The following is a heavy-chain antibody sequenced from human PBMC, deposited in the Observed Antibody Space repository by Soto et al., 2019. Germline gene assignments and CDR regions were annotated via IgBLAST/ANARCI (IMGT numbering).Heavy chain of an antibody. V-gene: IGHV1-69*04. D-gene: IGHD3-22*01. CDR1: GGTFSTYT. J-gene: IGHJ5*02. CDR2: IIPIIGII. Sequence: SAEASCKTSGGTFSTYTITWVRQTPGQGLEWMGRIIPIIGIINYAQKFQGRVTITADKFTGTAYMELTRLRSDDTAVYYCAGDPDSHYNDSHASSYPWGQGTLVTVSS. CDR3: AGDPDSHYNDSHASSYP.